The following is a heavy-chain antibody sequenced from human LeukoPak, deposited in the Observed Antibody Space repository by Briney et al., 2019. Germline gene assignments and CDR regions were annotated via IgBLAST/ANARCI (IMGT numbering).Heavy chain of an antibody. D-gene: IGHD2-2*01. V-gene: IGHV1-69*05. CDR2: IMPIFGTE. J-gene: IGHJ3*02. CDR1: GGTFSSYA. Sequence: SVKLSCTASGGTFSSYAISWVRQAPGQGLEWMGGIMPIFGTENYAQKFKGRFTITTDESKNTVYMELNSLRSEDTAVYYCERGDCSSTSRLVSFAVDIWRKGPMVTVPS. CDR3: ERGDCSSTSRLVSFAVDI.